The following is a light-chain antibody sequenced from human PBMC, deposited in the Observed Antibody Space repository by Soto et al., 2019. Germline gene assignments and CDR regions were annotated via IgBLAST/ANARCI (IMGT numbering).Light chain of an antibody. CDR3: SSYTTRSTLV. V-gene: IGLV1-40*01. CDR1: SSNIGAGYD. J-gene: IGLJ2*01. CDR2: GNI. Sequence: QSVLTQPPSVSGAPGQRVTISCTGSSSNIGAGYDVHWYQQFPGTAPKFLLHGNINRPSGVPDRFSGSKSGTSASLAITVLQAEDEADYYCSSYTTRSTLVFGGGTKVTVL.